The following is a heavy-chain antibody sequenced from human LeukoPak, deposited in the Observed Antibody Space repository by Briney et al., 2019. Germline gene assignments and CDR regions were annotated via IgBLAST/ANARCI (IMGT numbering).Heavy chain of an antibody. D-gene: IGHD5-18*01. CDR3: ARAGDSYGYFDY. V-gene: IGHV5-51*03. CDR2: NYPGDSDT. CDR1: RYSFTSYW. J-gene: IGHJ4*02. Sequence: KPGESLKISCKGSRYSFTSYWIAWVRQMPGKGLEWMGINYPGDSDTRYSPSFRGQVTISADKSISTAYLQWSSLKASDTAIYFCARAGDSYGYFDYWGQGTLVAVSS.